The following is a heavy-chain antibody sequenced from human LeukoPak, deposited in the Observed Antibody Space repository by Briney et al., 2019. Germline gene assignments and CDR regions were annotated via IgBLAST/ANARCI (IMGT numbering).Heavy chain of an antibody. Sequence: GASVKVSCKASGYTFTSYGISWVRLAPGQGLEWMGWISAYNGNTNYARKLQGRVTMTTDTSTSTAYMELRSLRSDDTAVYYCARDKESGGSCCYNWFDPWGRGTLVTVSS. V-gene: IGHV1-18*01. D-gene: IGHD2-15*01. CDR2: ISAYNGNT. CDR3: ARDKESGGSCCYNWFDP. J-gene: IGHJ5*02. CDR1: GYTFTSYG.